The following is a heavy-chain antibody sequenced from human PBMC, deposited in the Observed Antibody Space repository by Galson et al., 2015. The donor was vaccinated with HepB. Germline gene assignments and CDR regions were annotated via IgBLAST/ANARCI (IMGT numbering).Heavy chain of an antibody. CDR1: GDTLSRHA. Sequence: SVKVSCKASGDTLSRHAVSWVRQAPGQGPEWMGLIITMIGTSKYAQKFQGRVAISVDTSATTAYLELSSLTSEDTAVYYCALGGVPTQMPFDPWGQGTLVIVSS. V-gene: IGHV1-69*06. CDR2: IITMIGTS. J-gene: IGHJ5*02. D-gene: IGHD3-16*01. CDR3: ALGGVPTQMPFDP.